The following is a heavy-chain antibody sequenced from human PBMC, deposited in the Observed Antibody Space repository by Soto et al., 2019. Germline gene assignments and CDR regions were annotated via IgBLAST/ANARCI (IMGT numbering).Heavy chain of an antibody. V-gene: IGHV3-74*01. D-gene: IGHD3-10*01. CDR3: TRGPRPISTGTGAY. CDR1: GFIFKMYW. Sequence: EGSLRLSCAASGFIFKMYWMHWVRQSPGKGLVWISRIYNDGTYSDYADSVRGRFTISRDNVNDTLYLQMNNLRAEDSGLYYCTRGPRPISTGTGAYWGQGTQVTVSS. J-gene: IGHJ4*02. CDR2: IYNDGTYS.